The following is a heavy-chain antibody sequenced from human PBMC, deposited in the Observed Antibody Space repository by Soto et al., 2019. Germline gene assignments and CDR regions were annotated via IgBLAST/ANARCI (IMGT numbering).Heavy chain of an antibody. D-gene: IGHD6-13*01. CDR2: INHSGST. Sequence: SETLSLTCAVYGGSFSTYYWSWIRQPPGKGLEWIGEINHSGSTNYNPSLKSRVTISVDTSKNQFSLKLSSVTAADTAVYYCARVKGVAAAGNWFDPWGQGTL. CDR3: ARVKGVAAAGNWFDP. CDR1: GGSFSTYY. J-gene: IGHJ5*02. V-gene: IGHV4-34*01.